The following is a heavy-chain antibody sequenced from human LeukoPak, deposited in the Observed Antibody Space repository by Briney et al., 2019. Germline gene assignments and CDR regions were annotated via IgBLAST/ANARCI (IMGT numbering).Heavy chain of an antibody. V-gene: IGHV3-7*01. CDR2: IKQDGSKK. CDR3: ATDRGWRTSGYYLYYFEY. J-gene: IGHJ4*02. D-gene: IGHD3-3*01. CDR1: GFTFSSYW. Sequence: GGSLRLSCAASGFTFSSYWMTWVRQAPGRGLEWVAIIKQDGSKKNYVDSVRGRFTISRDNTMNSLYLQMSSLRAEDTAVYYCATDRGWRTSGYYLYYFEYWGQGTLVTYSS.